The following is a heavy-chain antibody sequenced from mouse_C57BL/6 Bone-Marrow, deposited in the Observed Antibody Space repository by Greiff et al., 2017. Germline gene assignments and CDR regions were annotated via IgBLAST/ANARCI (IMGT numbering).Heavy chain of an antibody. V-gene: IGHV14-3*01. J-gene: IGHJ1*03. CDR2: IDPANGNT. CDR1: GFNIKNTY. D-gene: IGHD2-1*01. CDR3: ARGGNYPHFWGTFDV. Sequence: EVQLQQSVAELVRPGASVKLSCTASGFNIKNTYMHWVKQRPEQGLEWIGRIDPANGNTKYAPKFQGKATITADTSSNTAYLQRSSLTSEDTAIYYCARGGNYPHFWGTFDVWGTGTTVTVSS.